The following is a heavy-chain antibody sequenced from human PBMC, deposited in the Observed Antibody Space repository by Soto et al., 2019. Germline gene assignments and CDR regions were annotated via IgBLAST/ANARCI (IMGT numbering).Heavy chain of an antibody. CDR2: ISYDGSNK. CDR1: GFTFSSYG. J-gene: IGHJ4*02. D-gene: IGHD3-3*01. Sequence: QVQLVESGGGVVQPGRSLRLSCAASGFTFSSYGMHWVRQAPGKGLEWVAVISYDGSNKYYADSVKGRFTISRDNSKNTLYLQMNSLRAEDTAVYYCAKDRFLEWLGVLGYWGQGTLVTVSS. CDR3: AKDRFLEWLGVLGY. V-gene: IGHV3-30*18.